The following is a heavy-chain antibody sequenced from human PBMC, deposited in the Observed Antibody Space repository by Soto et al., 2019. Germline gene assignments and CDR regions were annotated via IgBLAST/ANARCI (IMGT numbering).Heavy chain of an antibody. CDR2: INPIHSMS. D-gene: IGHD3-10*01. CDR3: ASSYGSGYRAFDY. Sequence: QVQLVQSGAEVKKPGSSVRVSCKASGDTFSFYSINWVRQAPGLGLEWMGRINPIHSMSNYAQRFQGRVTVTADKSTSTAYMELSSLRSEDTAMYYCASSYGSGYRAFDYWGQGALVTVSS. CDR1: GDTFSFYS. V-gene: IGHV1-69*02. J-gene: IGHJ4*02.